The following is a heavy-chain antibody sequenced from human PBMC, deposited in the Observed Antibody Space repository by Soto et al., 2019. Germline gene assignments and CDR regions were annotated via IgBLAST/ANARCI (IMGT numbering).Heavy chain of an antibody. J-gene: IGHJ4*02. CDR3: ARDLAVALIDS. V-gene: IGHV1-18*01. D-gene: IGHD6-19*01. Sequence: QVQLVQSGAEVKKPGASVKVSCKASGYTFTSYGISWVRQAPGQGLEWMGWISAYNGNTKYAQKLQGRVTMTTDTPTSTAYRELGGLGSEDRAVYSCARDLAVALIDSWGQGTLVTVSS. CDR1: GYTFTSYG. CDR2: ISAYNGNT.